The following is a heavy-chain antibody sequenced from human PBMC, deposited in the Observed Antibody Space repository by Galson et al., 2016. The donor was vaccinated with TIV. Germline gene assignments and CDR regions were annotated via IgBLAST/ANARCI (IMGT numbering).Heavy chain of an antibody. V-gene: IGHV1-46*03. D-gene: IGHD6-13*01. CDR1: GYTFTDYY. CDR2: ITPGGGGT. J-gene: IGHJ4*02. Sequence: SVKVSCKASGYTFTDYYIHWVRQAPGQGLEWMGIITPGGGGTSYAQRFKGRVTMTRDTSTSTVYMDLSGLTSEDTAVYYCAKDTRSGYSSSSPPFDSWGQGTRVTVSS. CDR3: AKDTRSGYSSSSPPFDS.